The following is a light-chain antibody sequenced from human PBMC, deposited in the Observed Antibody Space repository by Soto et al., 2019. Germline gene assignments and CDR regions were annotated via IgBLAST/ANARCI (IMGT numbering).Light chain of an antibody. J-gene: IGKJ3*01. CDR2: DAS. V-gene: IGKV3-15*01. Sequence: EIVMTQSPATLSVSPGERATLSCRASQSVGSNLAWYQQKPGQAPRLLMYDASTRATGIPARFSGSGSGTEFTLTISSLQSEDFAVYYCQHYNDWPLFGPGTKVDIK. CDR1: QSVGSN. CDR3: QHYNDWPL.